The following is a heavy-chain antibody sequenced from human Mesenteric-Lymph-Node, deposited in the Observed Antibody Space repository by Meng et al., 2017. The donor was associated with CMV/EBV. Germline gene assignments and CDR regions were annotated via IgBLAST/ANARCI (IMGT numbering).Heavy chain of an antibody. V-gene: IGHV3-66*01. Sequence: GGSLRLSCAASGFTFSSYSMNWVRQAPGKGLEWVSVIYSGGTTHYADSVKGRFTISRDNAKNTLYLQVNSLRVEDTAVYYCVRVQYDDAFDVWGQGTPVTVSS. D-gene: IGHD5-24*01. J-gene: IGHJ3*01. CDR2: IYSGGTT. CDR3: VRVQYDDAFDV. CDR1: GFTFSSYS.